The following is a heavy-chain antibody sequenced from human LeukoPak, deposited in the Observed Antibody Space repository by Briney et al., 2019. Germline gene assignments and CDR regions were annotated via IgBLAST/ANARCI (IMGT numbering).Heavy chain of an antibody. J-gene: IGHJ6*03. CDR3: ARDAGSGSYYNNYYYYMDV. CDR2: ISSSGSTI. V-gene: IGHV3-48*03. Sequence: GGSLRLSCAASGFTFSSYEMNWVRQAPGKGLEWVSYISSSGSTIYYADSVKGRFTISRDNAKNSLYLQMNSLRAEDTAVYYCARDAGSGSYYNNYYYYMDVWGKGTTVTISS. CDR1: GFTFSSYE. D-gene: IGHD3-10*01.